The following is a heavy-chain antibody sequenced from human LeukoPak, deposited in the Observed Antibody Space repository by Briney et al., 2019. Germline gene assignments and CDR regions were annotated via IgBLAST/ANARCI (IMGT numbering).Heavy chain of an antibody. J-gene: IGHJ4*02. CDR3: ARLYGDADY. CDR1: GYRFTTYW. Sequence: GESLKISCKGSGYRFTTYWNGWVRQMPGKGLEWMGIIYPSDSDTRYSPSFQGQVTISADKSISTAYLQWNSLKASDTAMYYCARLYGDADYWGQGTLVTVSS. V-gene: IGHV5-51*01. D-gene: IGHD4-17*01. CDR2: IYPSDSDT.